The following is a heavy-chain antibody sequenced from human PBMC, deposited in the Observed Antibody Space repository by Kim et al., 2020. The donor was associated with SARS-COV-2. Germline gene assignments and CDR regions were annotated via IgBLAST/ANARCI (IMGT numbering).Heavy chain of an antibody. Sequence: SETLSLTCTVSGGSISSGDYYWSWIRQPPGKGLEWIGYIYYSGSTYYNPSLKSRVTISVDTSKNQFSLKLSSVTAADTAVYYCARCIAAADPYFDYWGQGTLVTVSS. V-gene: IGHV4-30-4*01. CDR3: ARCIAAADPYFDY. CDR2: IYYSGST. D-gene: IGHD6-13*01. CDR1: GGSISSGDYY. J-gene: IGHJ4*02.